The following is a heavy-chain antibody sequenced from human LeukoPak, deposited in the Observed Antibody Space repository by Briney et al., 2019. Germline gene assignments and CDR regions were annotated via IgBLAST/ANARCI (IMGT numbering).Heavy chain of an antibody. J-gene: IGHJ6*04. CDR2: ISGSGGST. CDR1: GFTFSSYG. Sequence: GGTLRLSCAASGFTFSSYGMSWVRQAPGKGLEWVSAISGSGGSTYYADSVRGRFTISRDNAKNSLYLQMNSLRAEDTAVYYCAELGITMIGGVWGKGTTVTISS. CDR3: AELGITMIGGV. D-gene: IGHD3-10*02. V-gene: IGHV3-23*01.